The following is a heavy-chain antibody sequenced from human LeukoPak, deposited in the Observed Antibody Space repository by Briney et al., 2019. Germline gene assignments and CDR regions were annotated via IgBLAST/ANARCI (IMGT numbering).Heavy chain of an antibody. CDR1: GYTFTSYD. CDR3: ARVSRVYDFWSGYYTRSLNYFDY. CDR2: MNPNSGNT. Sequence: ASVKVSCKASGYTFTSYDINWVRQATGQGLEWMGWMNPNSGNTGYAQKFQGRVTMTRNTSISTAYMELSSLRSEDTAVYYCARVSRVYDFWSGYYTRSLNYFDYWGQGTPVTVSS. V-gene: IGHV1-8*01. J-gene: IGHJ4*02. D-gene: IGHD3-3*01.